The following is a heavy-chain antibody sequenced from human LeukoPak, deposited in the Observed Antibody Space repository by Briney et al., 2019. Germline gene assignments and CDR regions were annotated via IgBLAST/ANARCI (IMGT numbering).Heavy chain of an antibody. V-gene: IGHV3-30-3*01. J-gene: IGHJ4*02. D-gene: IGHD4-11*01. Sequence: GGSLRLSCATSGFTFTTYAMQWVRQAPGKGLEWVAVISSDGNKKNYADSVKGRFTISKDSSKNTLYLQMNTLRAEDTALYYCARDVGRDTVTTEIEYWGQGTLVTVSS. CDR3: ARDVGRDTVTTEIEY. CDR2: ISSDGNKK. CDR1: GFTFTTYA.